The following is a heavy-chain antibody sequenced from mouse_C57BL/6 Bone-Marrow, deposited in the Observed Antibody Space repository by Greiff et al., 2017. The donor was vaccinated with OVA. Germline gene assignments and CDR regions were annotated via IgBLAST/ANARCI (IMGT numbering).Heavy chain of an antibody. CDR1: GYTFTSYG. CDR2: IYPRSGNT. V-gene: IGHV1-81*01. Sequence: QVQLKESGAELARPGASVKLSCKASGYTFTSYGISWVKQRTGQGLEWIGEIYPRSGNTYYNEKFKGKATLTADKSSSTAYMELRSLTSEDSAVYFCAREDGYFDVWGTGTTVTVSS. CDR3: AREDGYFDV. J-gene: IGHJ1*03.